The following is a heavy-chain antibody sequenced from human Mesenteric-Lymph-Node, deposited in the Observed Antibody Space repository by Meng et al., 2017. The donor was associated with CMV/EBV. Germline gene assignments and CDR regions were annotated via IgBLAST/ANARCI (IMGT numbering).Heavy chain of an antibody. CDR1: GFTFDDYA. CDR2: ISWNSGSI. V-gene: IGHV3-9*01. Sequence: SLKISCAASGFTFDDYAMHWVRQAPGKGLEWVSGISWNSGSIGYADSVKGRFTISRDNAKNSLYLQMNSLRAEDTALYYCAKGDPYSSSWDGQDYYYYGMDVWGQGTTVTAS. D-gene: IGHD6-13*01. CDR3: AKGDPYSSSWDGQDYYYYGMDV. J-gene: IGHJ6*02.